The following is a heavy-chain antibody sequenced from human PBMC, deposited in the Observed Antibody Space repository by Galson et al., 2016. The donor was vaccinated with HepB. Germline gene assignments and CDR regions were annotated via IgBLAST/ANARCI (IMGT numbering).Heavy chain of an antibody. J-gene: IGHJ3*02. D-gene: IGHD2-8*01. CDR3: ATGNGHAFDI. V-gene: IGHV3-74*01. Sequence: SLRLSCAASGFTFSSYWMHWVRQAPGKGLVWVSGINSDGTSTTYADSVKGRFTISRDNAKNTLYLQMNSLRAEDTAVYHCATGNGHAFDIWGQGTMVTVSS. CDR1: GFTFSSYW. CDR2: INSDGTST.